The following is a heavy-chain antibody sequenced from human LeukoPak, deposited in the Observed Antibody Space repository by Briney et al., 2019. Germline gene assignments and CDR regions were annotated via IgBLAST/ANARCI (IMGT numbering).Heavy chain of an antibody. CDR1: GFTFSSYA. J-gene: IGHJ4*02. V-gene: IGHV3-30*04. D-gene: IGHD2-21*01. CDR3: ARDSNQRAPRRLWSIGGY. Sequence: GGSLRLSCAASGFTFSSYAMHWVRQAPGKGLEWVAVISYDGSNKYYADSVKGRFTISRDNSKNTLYLQMNSLRAEDTAVYYCARDSNQRAPRRLWSIGGYWGQETLVTVSS. CDR2: ISYDGSNK.